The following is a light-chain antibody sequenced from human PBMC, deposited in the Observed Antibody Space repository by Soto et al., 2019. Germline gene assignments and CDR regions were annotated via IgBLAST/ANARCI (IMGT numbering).Light chain of an antibody. Sequence: QLVLTQAPSASASLGASVKLTCTLSSGHSSYAIAWHQQQPERGPRYLMKLNSDGRHNKGGGIPDRFSGSSSGAERYLTISSLQSEDEADYYCQTWGTGILVFGGGTKLTVL. CDR1: SGHSSYA. V-gene: IGLV4-69*01. CDR3: QTWGTGILV. J-gene: IGLJ2*01. CDR2: LNSDGRH.